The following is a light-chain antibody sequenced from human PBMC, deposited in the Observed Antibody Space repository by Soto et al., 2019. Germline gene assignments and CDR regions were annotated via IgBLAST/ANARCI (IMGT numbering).Light chain of an antibody. J-gene: IGKJ5*01. CDR2: AAS. V-gene: IGKV1-39*01. CDR1: QSISSY. CDR3: QQSYSTPIT. Sequence: DIQMTQSPSSLSASVGDXVTITCRASQSISSYLNWYQQKPGKAPKLLIYAASSLQSGVPSRFSGSGSGTDFTLTISSLQPEDFATYYCQQSYSTPITFGQGTRLEIK.